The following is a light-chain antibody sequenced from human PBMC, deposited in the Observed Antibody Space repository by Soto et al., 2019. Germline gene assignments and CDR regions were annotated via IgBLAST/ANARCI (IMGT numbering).Light chain of an antibody. V-gene: IGKV1-5*03. Sequence: DIQMTQSPSTLSASVGDRVTIPCRASQSISSWLAWYQQKPGKAPKLLIYKASTLESGVPSRFSGSGSGTEFTLTISSLQPDDFAIYYCQQYSTYPWTFGQGTKVEIK. CDR2: KAS. CDR1: QSISSW. J-gene: IGKJ1*01. CDR3: QQYSTYPWT.